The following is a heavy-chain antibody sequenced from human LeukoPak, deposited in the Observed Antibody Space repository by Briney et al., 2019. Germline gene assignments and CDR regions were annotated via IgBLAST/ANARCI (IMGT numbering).Heavy chain of an antibody. CDR3: ASRKLGNDY. J-gene: IGHJ4*02. V-gene: IGHV4-59*02. Sequence: SETLSLTCTVSGGSVSDYYWSWIRQSPGRGLEWIGYIYYTGTSYNPSLKSRVTISADTSKNQFSLNLSSVTAADTAVYYCASRKLGNDYWGQGTLVTVSS. CDR1: GGSVSDYY. CDR2: IYYTGT. D-gene: IGHD7-27*01.